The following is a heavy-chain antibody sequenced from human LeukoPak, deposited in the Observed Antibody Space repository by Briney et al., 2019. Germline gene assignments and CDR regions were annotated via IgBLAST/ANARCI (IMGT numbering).Heavy chain of an antibody. D-gene: IGHD2-2*01. CDR3: AKDMGYCSSTSCSPWFDP. V-gene: IGHV3-43D*03. J-gene: IGHJ5*02. CDR1: GFSPDDYA. CDR2: ISWDGGST. Sequence: GGSLRLSCAASGFSPDDYAMRWVRPAPGKGLGWVSLISWDGGSTYYADSVKGRFTISRDNSKNSLYLQMNSLRGEDTALYYCAKDMGYCSSTSCSPWFDPWGRGTLVTVSS.